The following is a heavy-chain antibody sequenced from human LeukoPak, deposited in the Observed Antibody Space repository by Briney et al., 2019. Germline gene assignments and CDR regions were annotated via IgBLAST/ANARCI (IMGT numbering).Heavy chain of an antibody. V-gene: IGHV3-7*01. Sequence: GGSLRLSCAASGFTFSSYWMNWVRQAPGKGLEWVADIKRDGNEKNYVDSVKGRFSISRDNAKNSLYLQMDSLRAEDTAVYYCAKEGAYPIITYDSWGQGALVTVSS. CDR3: AKEGAYPIITYDS. D-gene: IGHD3-10*01. J-gene: IGHJ5*01. CDR1: GFTFSSYW. CDR2: IKRDGNEK.